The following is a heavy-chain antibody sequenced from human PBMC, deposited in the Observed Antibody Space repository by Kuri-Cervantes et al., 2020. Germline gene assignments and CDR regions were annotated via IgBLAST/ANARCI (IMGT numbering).Heavy chain of an antibody. D-gene: IGHD1-26*01. Sequence: GESLKISCAASGFTFSSYGMHWVRQAPGKGLEWVAVIWYDGSNRYYADSVKGRFTISRDNSKNTLYLQMNSLRAEDTAVYYCARVWSGSYGPFDYWGQGTLVTVSS. CDR3: ARVWSGSYGPFDY. V-gene: IGHV3-33*01. CDR2: IWYDGSNR. J-gene: IGHJ4*02. CDR1: GFTFSSYG.